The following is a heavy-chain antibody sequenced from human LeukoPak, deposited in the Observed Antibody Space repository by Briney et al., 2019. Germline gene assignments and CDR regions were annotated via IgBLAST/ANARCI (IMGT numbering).Heavy chain of an antibody. CDR1: GYSFTSYC. CDR3: GMSGDRVPLQDDVFDV. V-gene: IGHV5-51*01. J-gene: IGHJ3*01. Sequence: GESLKISCKVSGYSFTSYCIGWVRQMPGKGLEWKGIIYPGDSGPTYSPSFQGQVTISVDKSISTAYLQWSSLQASDTAMYYCGMSGDRVPLQDDVFDVWGQGTMVTVST. D-gene: IGHD1-26*01. CDR2: IYPGDSGP.